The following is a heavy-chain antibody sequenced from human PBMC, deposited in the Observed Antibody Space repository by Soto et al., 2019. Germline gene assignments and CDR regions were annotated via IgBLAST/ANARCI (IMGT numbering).Heavy chain of an antibody. CDR2: ISGSGGST. Sequence: GGSLRLSCAASGFTFSSYAMSWVRQAPGKGLEWVSAISGSGGSTYYADSVKGRFTISRDNSKNTLYLQMNSLRAEDTAVYYCAKVIRAAAGPQPTYYYGMDGWGQGTTVTVSS. CDR3: AKVIRAAAGPQPTYYYGMDG. J-gene: IGHJ6*02. D-gene: IGHD6-13*01. CDR1: GFTFSSYA. V-gene: IGHV3-23*01.